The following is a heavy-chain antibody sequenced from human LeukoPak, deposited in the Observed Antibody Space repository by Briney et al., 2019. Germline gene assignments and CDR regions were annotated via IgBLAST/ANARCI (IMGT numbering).Heavy chain of an antibody. CDR1: GFTFSSYG. J-gene: IGHJ4*02. CDR3: AKGISSSGWYGSFDY. CDR2: ISTSDGST. D-gene: IGHD6-19*01. Sequence: PGRSLRLSCAASGFTFSSYGMHWVRQAPGKGLEWVSAISTSDGSTYYADSVKGRFTISRDNSKNTLYLQMNSLRAEDTAVYYCAKGISSSGWYGSFDYWGQGTLVTVSS. V-gene: IGHV3-23*01.